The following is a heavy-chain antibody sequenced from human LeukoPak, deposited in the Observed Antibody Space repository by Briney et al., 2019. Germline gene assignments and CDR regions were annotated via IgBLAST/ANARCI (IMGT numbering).Heavy chain of an antibody. CDR1: GASISSYY. Sequence: SETLSLTCSVSGASISSYYWTWIRQPAGKGLEWIGRIYASGNTDYNPSLKSRVTMSVDTSKNQFSLKLSSVTAADTAVYYCARGSSSGWPFDYWGQGTLVTVSS. J-gene: IGHJ4*02. V-gene: IGHV4-4*07. CDR3: ARGSSSGWPFDY. CDR2: IYASGNT. D-gene: IGHD6-19*01.